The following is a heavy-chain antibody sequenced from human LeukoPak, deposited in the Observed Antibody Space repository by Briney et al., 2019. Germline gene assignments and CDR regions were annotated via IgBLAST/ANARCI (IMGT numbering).Heavy chain of an antibody. CDR3: ASDGSGSYPFDY. CDR1: GFTFSSFA. V-gene: IGHV3-21*01. Sequence: GGSLRLSCAASGFTFSSFAMTWVRQAPRKGLEWVSSISSSSSYIYYADSMKGRFTISRDNAKNSLYLQMNSLRAEDTAVYYCASDGSGSYPFDYWGQGTLVTVSS. CDR2: ISSSSSYI. J-gene: IGHJ4*02. D-gene: IGHD3-10*01.